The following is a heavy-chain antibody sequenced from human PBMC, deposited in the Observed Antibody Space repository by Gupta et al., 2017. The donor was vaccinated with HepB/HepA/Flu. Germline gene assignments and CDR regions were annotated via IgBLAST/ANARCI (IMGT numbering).Heavy chain of an antibody. CDR3: ARETSMVRGARDV. Sequence: IGEINHGGSTNYNPSLKSRVTISVDTSKNQFSLKVNSVTAADTAVYYCARETSMVRGARDVWGKGTTVTVSS. D-gene: IGHD3-10*01. V-gene: IGHV4-34*01. CDR2: INHGGST. J-gene: IGHJ6*04.